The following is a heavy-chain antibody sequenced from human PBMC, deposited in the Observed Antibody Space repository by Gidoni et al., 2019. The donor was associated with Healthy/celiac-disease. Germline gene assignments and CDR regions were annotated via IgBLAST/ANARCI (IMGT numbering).Heavy chain of an antibody. CDR2: ISSRSSTI. D-gene: IGHD3-16*02. Sequence: EVQLVESGGGWVQPGGSLRLSCAAYVFTFSSYSMNWVRQAPGKGLEWVSYISSRSSTIYSADSVKGRFTISRDNAKNSLYLQMNSLRAEDTAVYYCARDYDYDYIWGSYRPDVFDYWGQGTLVTVSS. CDR3: ARDYDYDYIWGSYRPDVFDY. V-gene: IGHV3-48*01. CDR1: VFTFSSYS. J-gene: IGHJ4*02.